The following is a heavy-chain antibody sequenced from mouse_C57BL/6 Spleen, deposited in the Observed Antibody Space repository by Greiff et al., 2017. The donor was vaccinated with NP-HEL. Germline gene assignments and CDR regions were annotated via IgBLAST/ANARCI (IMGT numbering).Heavy chain of an antibody. CDR1: GYSITSGYD. CDR2: ISYSGSA. D-gene: IGHD1-1*01. Sequence: EVKLQESGPGMVQPSQSLSLTCTVTGYSITSGYDWHWIRHFPGNKLEWMGYISYSGSANYNPSLKSRIPITHDTSKNHFFLKLNSVTTEDTATYYCGRSNYCVFADWGQGTLVTVSA. J-gene: IGHJ3*01. CDR3: GRSNYCVFAD. V-gene: IGHV3-1*01.